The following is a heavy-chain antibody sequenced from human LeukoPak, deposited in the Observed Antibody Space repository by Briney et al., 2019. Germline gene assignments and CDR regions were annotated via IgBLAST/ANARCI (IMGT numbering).Heavy chain of an antibody. CDR3: VRDFGTNAFDI. D-gene: IGHD2-2*01. V-gene: IGHV1-69*06. Sequence: ASVKVSCKASGGTFSSYAISWVRQAPGQGLEWMGGIIPIFGTANYAQKFQGRVTITADKSTSTAYMELSSLRSEDTAVYYCVRDFGTNAFDIWGQGTMVTVSS. CDR1: GGTFSSYA. CDR2: IIPIFGTA. J-gene: IGHJ3*02.